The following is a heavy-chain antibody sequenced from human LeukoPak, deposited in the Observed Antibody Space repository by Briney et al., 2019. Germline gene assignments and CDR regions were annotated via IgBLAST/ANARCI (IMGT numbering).Heavy chain of an antibody. CDR1: GFIFNNYG. V-gene: IGHV3-33*01. J-gene: IGHJ5*02. CDR2: IRFDGNDK. Sequence: GGSLRLSCATSGFIFNNYGLHWVRQAPGKGLEWVAHIRFDGNDKYYADSVNGRFTISRDNSKNTLYLQMNSLSAEDTAVYYCARINLEGWFDPWGQGTLVTVS. CDR3: ARINLEGWFDP.